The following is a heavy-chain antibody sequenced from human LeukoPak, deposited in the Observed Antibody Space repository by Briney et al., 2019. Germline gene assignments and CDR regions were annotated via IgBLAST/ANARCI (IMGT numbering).Heavy chain of an antibody. CDR3: ARAASIRGYYDILTGYSHFDY. J-gene: IGHJ4*02. CDR2: IIPIFGTA. D-gene: IGHD3-9*01. Sequence: GASVKVSCKASGGTFSSYAISWVRQAPGQGLEWMGGIIPIFGTANYAQKFQGRVTITADESTSTAYMELSSLRSEDTAVYYCARAASIRGYYDILTGYSHFDYWGQGTLVTVSS. V-gene: IGHV1-69*13. CDR1: GGTFSSYA.